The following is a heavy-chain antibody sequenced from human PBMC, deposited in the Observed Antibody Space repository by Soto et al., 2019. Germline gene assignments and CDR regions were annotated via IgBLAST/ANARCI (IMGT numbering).Heavy chain of an antibody. CDR3: ARDWTPPVLRFLVRLKRSHYMDV. D-gene: IGHD3-3*01. J-gene: IGHJ6*03. Sequence: ASVKVSCKASGYTFTSYVISWVRQAPGQGLEWMGWISAYNGNTNYAQKLQGRVTMTTDTSTSTAYMELRSLRSDDTAVYYCARDWTPPVLRFLVRLKRSHYMDVWGKGTTVTVSS. V-gene: IGHV1-18*01. CDR2: ISAYNGNT. CDR1: GYTFTSYV.